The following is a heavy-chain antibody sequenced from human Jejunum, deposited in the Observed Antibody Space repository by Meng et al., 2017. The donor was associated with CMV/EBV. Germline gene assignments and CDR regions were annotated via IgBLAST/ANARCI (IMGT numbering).Heavy chain of an antibody. CDR2: IHPRDPAT. V-gene: IGHV3-11*04. CDR3: TRGLAFYAVED. D-gene: IGHD2-2*01. Sequence: LSCAASGFTFSDNYMAWIRLTPGKGLEWLSSIHPRDPATYYADAVKGRFTISRDNAKNLLFLQMSDLTADDTALYYCTRGLAFYAVEDWGQGTLVTVSS. J-gene: IGHJ4*02. CDR1: GFTFSDNY.